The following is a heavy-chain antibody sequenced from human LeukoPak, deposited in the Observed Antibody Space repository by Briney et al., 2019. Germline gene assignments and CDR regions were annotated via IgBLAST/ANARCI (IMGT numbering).Heavy chain of an antibody. CDR2: ISSSSSYI. V-gene: IGHV3-21*01. CDR3: ARVFNGQQLVRYFDY. J-gene: IGHJ4*02. CDR1: GFTFSSYS. Sequence: PGGSLRLSCAASGFTFSSYSMNWVRQAPGKGLEWVSSISSSSSYIYYADSVKGRFTISRDNAKNSLYLQMNSLRAEDTAVYYCARVFNGQQLVRYFDYWGQGTLVTVSS. D-gene: IGHD6-13*01.